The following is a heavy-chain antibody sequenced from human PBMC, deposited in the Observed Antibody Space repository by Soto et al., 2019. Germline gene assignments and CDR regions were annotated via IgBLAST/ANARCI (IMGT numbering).Heavy chain of an antibody. J-gene: IGHJ6*02. CDR1: GFTFSSYA. V-gene: IGHV3-23*01. Sequence: GGFLRLSCAASGFTFSSYAMSWVRQAPGKGLEWVSAISGSGGSTYYADSVKGRFTISRDNSKNTLYLQMNSLRAEDTAVYYCAKGPRYRVRELDVWGQGTTVTVSS. CDR3: AKGPRYRVRELDV. CDR2: ISGSGGST. D-gene: IGHD3-10*01.